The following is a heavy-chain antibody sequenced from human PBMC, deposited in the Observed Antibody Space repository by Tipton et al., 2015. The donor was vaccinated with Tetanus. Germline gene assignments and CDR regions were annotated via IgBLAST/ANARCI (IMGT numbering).Heavy chain of an antibody. CDR1: GFNFDDYS. CDR2: ISDSGGTT. D-gene: IGHD3-22*01. V-gene: IGHV3-23*01. CDR3: AKEVDVSSGWRNFDY. J-gene: IGHJ4*02. Sequence: SLRLSCTASGFNFDDYSMHWVRQAPGKGLEWVSSISDSGGTTYYAGSVKGRFTLSRDNSKNTLFLHMDPLRAEDTAVYYCAKEVDVSSGWRNFDYWGQGTLVTVSS.